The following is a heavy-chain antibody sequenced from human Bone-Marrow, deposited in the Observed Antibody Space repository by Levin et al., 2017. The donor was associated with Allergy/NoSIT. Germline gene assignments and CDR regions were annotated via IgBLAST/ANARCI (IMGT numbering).Heavy chain of an antibody. J-gene: IGHJ4*02. CDR1: GYTFADYF. CDR3: ARATVGRMQMYYFDL. D-gene: IGHD4-23*01. Sequence: ASVKVSCKASGYTFADYFIHWVRQAPGQGLEWRGRINPKTGGTNYAEKFQGRVTMTRDTTINTAYMELTSLTSDSPTVFYCARATVGRMQMYYFDLCGRGTLVTVSS. CDR2: INPKTGGT. V-gene: IGHV1-2*06.